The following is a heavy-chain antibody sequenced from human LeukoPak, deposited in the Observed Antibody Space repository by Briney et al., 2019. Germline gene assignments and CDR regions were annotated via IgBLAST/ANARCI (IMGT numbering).Heavy chain of an antibody. D-gene: IGHD1-14*01. J-gene: IGHJ4*02. Sequence: GGSLRLSCAASGFTFSSYSMSWVRQAPGKGLEWVSSITTSSTYISYADSVKGRFTISRDNAKNSLYLQMNSLRAEDTAVYYCARVGTELFFDYWGQGTLVTVSS. CDR1: GFTFSSYS. CDR3: ARVGTELFFDY. CDR2: ITTSSTYI. V-gene: IGHV3-21*01.